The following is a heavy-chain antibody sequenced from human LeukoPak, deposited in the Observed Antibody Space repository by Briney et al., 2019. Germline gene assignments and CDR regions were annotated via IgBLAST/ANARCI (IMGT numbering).Heavy chain of an antibody. CDR3: ARELSGVRLVDS. CDR2: IYTSGST. Sequence: SETLSLTCTLSGGSISSYYWSWIRQPAGKGLEWIGRIYTSGSTNYNPSLKSRVTISVDKSKNQFSLKLSSVTAADTAVYYCARELSGVRLVDSSGQGTLVTVSS. CDR1: GGSISSYY. J-gene: IGHJ5*01. V-gene: IGHV4-4*07. D-gene: IGHD1-26*01.